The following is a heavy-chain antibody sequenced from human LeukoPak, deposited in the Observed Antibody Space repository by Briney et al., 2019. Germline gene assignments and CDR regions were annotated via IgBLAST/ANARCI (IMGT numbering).Heavy chain of an antibody. CDR1: GFTFSSNW. V-gene: IGHV3-7*04. CDR3: ARDYN. Sequence: GESLTLSCAASGFTFSSNWMSWVRQVPGRGLEWVANIKPDGSEKYYVDSVKGRFTVSRDNAKNSLDLQMNSLRAEDTAVYYCARDYNWGQGTLVTVSS. CDR2: IKPDGSEK. D-gene: IGHD3-10*01. J-gene: IGHJ4*02.